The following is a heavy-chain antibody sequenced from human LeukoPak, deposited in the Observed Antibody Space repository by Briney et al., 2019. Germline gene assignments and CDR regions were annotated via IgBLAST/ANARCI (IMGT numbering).Heavy chain of an antibody. CDR3: ARDQDCGGDCYSSV. J-gene: IGHJ4*02. Sequence: SETLSLTCTVSGGSISSYYWSWIRQPPGKGLEWIGYIYYSGSTNYNPSLKSRVTISVDTSKNQFSLKLSSVTAADTAVYYCARDQDCGGDCYSSVWGQGTLVTVSS. D-gene: IGHD2-21*02. CDR2: IYYSGST. V-gene: IGHV4-59*01. CDR1: GGSISSYY.